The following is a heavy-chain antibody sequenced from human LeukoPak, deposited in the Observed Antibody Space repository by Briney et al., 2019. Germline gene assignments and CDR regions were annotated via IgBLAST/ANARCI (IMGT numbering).Heavy chain of an antibody. CDR2: INHSGST. Sequence: SETLSLTCAVYGGSFSGYYWSWIRQPPGKGLEWIGEINHSGSTNYNPSLKSRVTISVDTSKNQFSLKLSSVTAADTAVYYCARASNYGIAYYWGQGTLVTVSS. CDR1: GGSFSGYY. D-gene: IGHD4-11*01. J-gene: IGHJ4*02. V-gene: IGHV4-34*01. CDR3: ARASNYGIAYY.